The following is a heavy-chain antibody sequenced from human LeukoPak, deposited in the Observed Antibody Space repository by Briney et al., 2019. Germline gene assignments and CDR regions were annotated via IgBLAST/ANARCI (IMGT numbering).Heavy chain of an antibody. D-gene: IGHD6-13*01. V-gene: IGHV3-21*04. CDR3: AKEAAGSFDY. Sequence: GGALRLSCAASGFTFSSYSMNWVRRAPGKGLEWVSSISSGSSYIFYADSVKGRFTISRDNAKNSLYLQMNSLRAEDTAVYYCAKEAAGSFDYWGQGTLVTVSS. J-gene: IGHJ4*02. CDR2: ISSGSSYI. CDR1: GFTFSSYS.